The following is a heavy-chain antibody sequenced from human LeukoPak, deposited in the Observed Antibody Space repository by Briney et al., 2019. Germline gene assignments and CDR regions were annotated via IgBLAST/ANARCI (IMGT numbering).Heavy chain of an antibody. V-gene: IGHV5-51*01. CDR1: GYSFNNYW. J-gene: IGHJ4*02. Sequence: GESLKISCQGSGYSFNNYWIAWVRQMPGKGLEWMGIIYPGDSDTRNSPSFQGQVTISADKSTSTAYLQWNSLKASGTAIYYCARRVVSSSSHSFDYWGQGTLVTVSS. CDR3: ARRVVSSSSHSFDY. D-gene: IGHD2-2*01. CDR2: IYPGDSDT.